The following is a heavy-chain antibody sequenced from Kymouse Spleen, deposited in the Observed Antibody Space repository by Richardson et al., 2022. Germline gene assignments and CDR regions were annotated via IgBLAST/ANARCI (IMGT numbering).Heavy chain of an antibody. V-gene: IGHV4-59*01. J-gene: IGHJ2*01. CDR3: ARDNWNYGHFDL. CDR1: GGSISSYY. D-gene: IGHD1-7*01. Sequence: QVQLQESGPGLVKPSETLSLTCTVSGGSISSYYWSWIRQPPGKGLEWIGYIYYSGSTNYNPSLKSRVTISVDTSKNQFSLKLSSVTAADTAVYYCARDNWNYGHFDLWGRGTLVTVSS. CDR2: IYYSGST.